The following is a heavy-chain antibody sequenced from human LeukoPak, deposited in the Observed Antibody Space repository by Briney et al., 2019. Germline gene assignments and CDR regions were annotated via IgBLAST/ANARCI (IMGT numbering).Heavy chain of an antibody. J-gene: IGHJ6*03. D-gene: IGHD3-3*01. V-gene: IGHV1-69*05. CDR3: ARNQQAIFGVVTVYYYYMDV. CDR2: IIPIFGTA. Sequence: VASVKVSCKASGGTFSSYAISWVRQAPGQGLEWMGGIIPIFGTANYAQKFQGRVTITTDESTSTAYMELSSLRSEDTAVYYCARNQQAIFGVVTVYYYYMDVWGKGTTVTVSS. CDR1: GGTFSSYA.